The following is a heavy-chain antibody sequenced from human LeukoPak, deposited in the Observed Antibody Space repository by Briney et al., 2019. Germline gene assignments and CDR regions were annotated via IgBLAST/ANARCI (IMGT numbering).Heavy chain of an antibody. CDR1: GGSISSGGYF. Sequence: ASETLSLTCTVSGGSISSGGYFWTWTRQPPGKGLEWLGEINRGGTTNYNTSLKSRITISVDTSKNHFSLKLSSVTAADTAVYYCSRVGYYYYYGMDVWGQGTTVTVSS. CDR2: INRGGTT. CDR3: SRVGYYYYYGMDV. J-gene: IGHJ6*02. V-gene: IGHV4-39*02.